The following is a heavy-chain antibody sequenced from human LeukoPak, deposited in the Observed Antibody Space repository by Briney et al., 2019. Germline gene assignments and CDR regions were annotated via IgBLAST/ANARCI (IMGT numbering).Heavy chain of an antibody. CDR2: IYYSGST. CDR3: ARHRSDCSGGSCYSGAYYYYMDV. V-gene: IGHV4-59*01. CDR1: GGSISSYY. Sequence: SETLSLTCTVSGGSISSYYWSWIRQPPGKGLEWLGYIYYSGSTNYNPSLKSRVTISVDTSKNQFSLKLSSVTAADTAVYYCARHRSDCSGGSCYSGAYYYYMDVWGKGTTVTVSS. D-gene: IGHD2-15*01. J-gene: IGHJ6*03.